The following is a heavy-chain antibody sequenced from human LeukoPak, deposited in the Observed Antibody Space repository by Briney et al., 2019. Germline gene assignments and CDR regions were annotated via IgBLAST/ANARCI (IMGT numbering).Heavy chain of an antibody. CDR3: ASEPIAVADTNGIIDY. J-gene: IGHJ4*02. CDR2: IWYDGSNK. CDR1: GFTFSSYG. D-gene: IGHD6-19*01. Sequence: PGGSLRLSCAASGFTFSSYGMHWVRQAPGKGLEWVAVIWYDGSNKYYADSVKGRFTISRDNSKNTLYLQMNSLRAEDTAVYYCASEPIAVADTNGIIDYWGQGTLVTVSS. V-gene: IGHV3-33*01.